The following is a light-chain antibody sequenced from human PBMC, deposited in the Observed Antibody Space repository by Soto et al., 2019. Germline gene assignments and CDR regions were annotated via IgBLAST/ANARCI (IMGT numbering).Light chain of an antibody. CDR2: DAS. Sequence: ELVLTQSPATLSLSPGGSATLSCRASQSVSRYLAWYQQKPGQPLRLLIYDASKRAAGIPARFSGSGSGTDFTLTISSLEPADFAVYYCHQRSNWPLTFGGGTKLDIK. CDR3: HQRSNWPLT. V-gene: IGKV3-11*01. CDR1: QSVSRY. J-gene: IGKJ4*01.